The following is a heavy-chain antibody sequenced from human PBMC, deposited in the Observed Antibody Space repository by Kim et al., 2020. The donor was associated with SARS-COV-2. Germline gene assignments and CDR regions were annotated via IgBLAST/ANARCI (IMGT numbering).Heavy chain of an antibody. V-gene: IGHV5-51*01. CDR1: GYRFSNYW. D-gene: IGHD5-18*01. CDR3: ARQRGDRSDYYYSGMDV. J-gene: IGHJ6*02. Sequence: GESLKISCKGSGYRFSNYWIGWVRQMPGKGLEWMGIIYPGDSDIRYSPSFQGQVTISADKSISTAYLQWSSLKASDTATYYCARQRGDRSDYYYSGMDVWGHGTTVTVSS. CDR2: IYPGDSDI.